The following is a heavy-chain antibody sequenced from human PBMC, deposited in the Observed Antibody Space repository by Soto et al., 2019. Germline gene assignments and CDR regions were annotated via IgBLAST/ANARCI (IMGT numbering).Heavy chain of an antibody. CDR1: GFTFSNYY. CDR3: ARSYSSGWEFDY. CDR2: ISSTGRTI. D-gene: IGHD6-19*01. J-gene: IGHJ4*02. Sequence: GSLRLSCGASGFTFSNYYMSWIRQAPGKGLEWVSYISSTGRTICYADSVKGRFTVSRDNAQNSLSLKLNSLRVEDTAVYYCARSYSSGWEFDYWGQGTQVTVSS. V-gene: IGHV3-11*01.